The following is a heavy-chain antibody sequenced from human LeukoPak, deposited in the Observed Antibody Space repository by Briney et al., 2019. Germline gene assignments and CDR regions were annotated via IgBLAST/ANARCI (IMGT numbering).Heavy chain of an antibody. J-gene: IGHJ6*03. CDR1: GYNFTSYW. CDR2: MYPGESDT. Sequence: GESLKISCKGSGYNFTSYWIGWVRQMPGKGLEWMGIMYPGESDTRYSPSFQGQVTISADKSISTAYLQWSSLKASDTAMYYCARHQVSPTERVGTTEEYYYFYMDVWGKGTTVIISS. CDR3: ARHQVSPTERVGTTEEYYYFYMDV. V-gene: IGHV5-51*01. D-gene: IGHD1-26*01.